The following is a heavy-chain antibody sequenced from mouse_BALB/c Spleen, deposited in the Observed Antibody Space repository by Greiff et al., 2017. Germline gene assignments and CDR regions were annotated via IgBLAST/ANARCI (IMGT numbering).Heavy chain of an antibody. CDR1: GFNIKDTY. D-gene: IGHD2-4*01. V-gene: IGHV14-3*02. CDR3: GYDYGDY. Sequence: EVMLVESGAELVKPGASVKLSCTASGFNIKDTYMHWVKQRPEQGLEWIGRIDPANGNTKYDPKFQGKATITADTSSNTAYLQLSSLTSEDTAVYYCGYDYGDYWGQGTTLTVSS. CDR2: IDPANGNT. J-gene: IGHJ2*01.